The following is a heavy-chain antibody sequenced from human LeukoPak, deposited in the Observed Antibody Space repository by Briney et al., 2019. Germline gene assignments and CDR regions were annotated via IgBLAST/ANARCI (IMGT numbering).Heavy chain of an antibody. Sequence: ASVKVSCKAPGYTFTGYYMHWVRQAPGQGLEWMGWINPNSGGTNYAQKFQGRVTMTRDTSISTAYMELSRLRSDDTAVYYCAREVYCSGGSCLGFDPWGQGTLVTVSS. J-gene: IGHJ5*02. CDR1: GYTFTGYY. V-gene: IGHV1-2*02. CDR2: INPNSGGT. D-gene: IGHD2-15*01. CDR3: AREVYCSGGSCLGFDP.